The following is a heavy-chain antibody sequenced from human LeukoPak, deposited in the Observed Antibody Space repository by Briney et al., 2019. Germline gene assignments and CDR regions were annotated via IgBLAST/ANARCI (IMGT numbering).Heavy chain of an antibody. V-gene: IGHV1-46*01. CDR1: GYTFTGYY. Sequence: GASVKVSCKASGYTFTGYYIHWVRQAPGQGLEWMGIINPSGASAMYAQKFQGRVTMTRDMSTATVYLDLSSLRFDDTAVYYCARGHGSGSTNWFDPWGQGTLVTVSS. CDR2: INPSGASA. CDR3: ARGHGSGSTNWFDP. J-gene: IGHJ5*02. D-gene: IGHD3-10*01.